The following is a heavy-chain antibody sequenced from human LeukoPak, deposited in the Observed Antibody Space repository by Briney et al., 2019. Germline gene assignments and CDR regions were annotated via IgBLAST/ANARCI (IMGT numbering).Heavy chain of an antibody. CDR2: IYYSGST. V-gene: IGHV4-59*13. D-gene: IGHD1-7*01. CDR3: ARDNWNYGSSMDV. CDR1: GGSISSYY. J-gene: IGHJ6*02. Sequence: SETLSLTCTVSGGSISSYYWSWIGRPPGKGLGGIGYIYYSGSTNYNPSLKSRVTISVDTSKNQFSLKLSSVTAADTAVYYCARDNWNYGSSMDVWGQGTTVTVSS.